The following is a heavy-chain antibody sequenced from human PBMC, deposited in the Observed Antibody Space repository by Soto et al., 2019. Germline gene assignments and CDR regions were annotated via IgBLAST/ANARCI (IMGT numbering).Heavy chain of an antibody. V-gene: IGHV3-23*01. J-gene: IGHJ4*02. CDR2: ISGSGTYT. CDR3: AQDYAAAGRAFFDY. CDR1: GLSFSSYA. Sequence: EVQRLESGGGLEQPGGSLRLSCAASGLSFSSYAMTWVRQAPGKGLEWGSSISGSGTYTYSAASVKGRFTISIDNSKNTLFLHMNSLRAEHRSVYYCAQDYAAAGRAFFDYWGQGTLVTVSS. D-gene: IGHD3-16*01.